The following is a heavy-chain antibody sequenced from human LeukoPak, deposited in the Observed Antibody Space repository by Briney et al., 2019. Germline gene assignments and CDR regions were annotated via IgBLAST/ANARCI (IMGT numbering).Heavy chain of an antibody. V-gene: IGHV3-49*04. CDR3: TRDIRSGSYSFDY. CDR1: GFTFGDYA. D-gene: IGHD1-26*01. CDR2: IRSKAYGGTT. J-gene: IGHJ4*02. Sequence: PGGSLRLSCTASGFTFGDYAMSWVRQAPGKRLEWVGFIRSKAYGGTTEYAASVKGRFTISRDDSKSIAYLQMNSLKTEDTAVYYCTRDIRSGSYSFDYWGQGTLVTVSS.